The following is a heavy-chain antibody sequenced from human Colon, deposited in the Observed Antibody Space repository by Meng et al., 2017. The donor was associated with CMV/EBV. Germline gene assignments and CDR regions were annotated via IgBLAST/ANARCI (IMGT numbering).Heavy chain of an antibody. CDR1: TDSLRDHY. CDR2: VYYSGSA. V-gene: IGHV4-59*11. J-gene: IGHJ4*02. D-gene: IGHD3-10*01. CDR3: ARVPASTMVRGLGKDYFDY. Sequence: GSLRLSCTVSTDSLRDHYWSWIRQPPGKGLEWMGYVYYSGSATYSPSLRSRITISIDTSRNQFSLNLRSVTAADTAMYFCARVPASTMVRGLGKDYFDYWGQGTLVTVSS.